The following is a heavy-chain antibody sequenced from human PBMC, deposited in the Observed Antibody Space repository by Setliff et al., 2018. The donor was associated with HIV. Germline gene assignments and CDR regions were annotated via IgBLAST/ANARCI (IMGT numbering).Heavy chain of an antibody. CDR1: GGSIDGYY. D-gene: IGHD3-10*01. CDR3: ARPALGIGGGSRFDN. Sequence: SETLSLTCTVSGGSIDGYYWGWIRQPPGKGLEWMGNIHYGGFFWYSPSLKSRVTISVDTSKNQFSLKLSSVTAADTAVYYCARPALGIGGGSRFDNWGQGTRVTISS. CDR2: IHYGGFF. J-gene: IGHJ4*02. V-gene: IGHV4-39*01.